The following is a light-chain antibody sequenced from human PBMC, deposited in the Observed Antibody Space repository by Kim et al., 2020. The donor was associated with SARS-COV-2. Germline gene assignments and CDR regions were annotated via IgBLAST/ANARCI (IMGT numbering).Light chain of an antibody. CDR1: GNDIITYNR. V-gene: IGLV2-18*02. Sequence: GQSVTISCIGSGNDIITYNRVSWYQQPPGTATKLVIDDVNKRPSGVPDRFSGSKSGYTASLTISGLQTEDGADYYCSSYTTSNTIVFGAGTQLTVL. J-gene: IGLJ2*01. CDR2: DVN. CDR3: SSYTTSNTIV.